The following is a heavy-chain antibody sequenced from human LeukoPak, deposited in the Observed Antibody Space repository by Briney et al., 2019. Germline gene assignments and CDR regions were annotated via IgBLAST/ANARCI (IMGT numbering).Heavy chain of an antibody. CDR2: IYYSDST. J-gene: IGHJ4*02. D-gene: IGHD3-10*01. CDR3: ARDHYFYGSGSYSFDY. Sequence: SETLSLTCTVSGGSISNYFWSWIRQPPGKGLECIGYIYYSDSTNYNPSLKSRVTMSVDTSKNQFSLKLSSVTAADTAVYYCARDHYFYGSGSYSFDYWGQGTLVTVSS. V-gene: IGHV4-59*12. CDR1: GGSISNYF.